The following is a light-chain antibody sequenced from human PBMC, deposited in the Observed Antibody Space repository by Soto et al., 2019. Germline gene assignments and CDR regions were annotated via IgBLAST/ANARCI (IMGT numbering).Light chain of an antibody. CDR1: QSVSSGY. CDR2: RTS. V-gene: IGKV3-20*01. J-gene: IGKJ1*01. CDR3: QQYDSSPRT. Sequence: IVLTQSPGTLSLSQGERATLSCRASQSVSSGYLAWYQQKPGQAPRLLIYRTSNRATGIPDRFSGSGSGTDFTLTISRLEPEDFAVYWCQQYDSSPRTFGQGTKVDI.